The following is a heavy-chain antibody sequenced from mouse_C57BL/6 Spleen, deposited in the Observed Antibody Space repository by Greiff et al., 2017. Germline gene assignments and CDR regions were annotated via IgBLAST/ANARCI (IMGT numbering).Heavy chain of an antibody. J-gene: IGHJ2*01. CDR3: AGRDWEGDY. CDR2: IYPRSGNT. D-gene: IGHD4-1*01. CDR1: GYTFTSYG. Sequence: QVHVKQSGAELARPGASVKLSCKASGYTFTSYGISWVKQRTGQGLEWIGEIYPRSGNTYYNEKFKGKATLTADKSSSTAYMELRSLTSEDSAVYFCAGRDWEGDYWGQGTTLTVSS. V-gene: IGHV1-81*01.